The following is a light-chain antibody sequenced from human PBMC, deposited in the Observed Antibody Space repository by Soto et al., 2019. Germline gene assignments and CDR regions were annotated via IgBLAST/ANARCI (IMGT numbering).Light chain of an antibody. CDR1: QSISSTY. V-gene: IGKV3-20*01. Sequence: EIVLTQSPGTLSLSPGERATLSCRASQSISSTYLAWYQQEPGQAPRLLIYGASSRAIGIPDRVSGSGSGTDFTLTISRLEPEDFAVYYCQYYGSSPPITFGQGTKVDIK. CDR3: QYYGSSPPIT. CDR2: GAS. J-gene: IGKJ1*01.